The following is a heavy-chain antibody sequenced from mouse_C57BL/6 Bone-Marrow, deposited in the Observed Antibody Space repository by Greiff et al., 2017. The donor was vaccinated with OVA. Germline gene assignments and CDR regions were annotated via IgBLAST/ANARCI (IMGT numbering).Heavy chain of an antibody. CDR3: ARYYYGRRGYFDV. V-gene: IGHV3-8*01. Sequence: EVKLMESGPGLAKPSQTLSLTCSVTGYSITSDYWNWIRKFPGNKLEYMGYISYSGSTYYNPSLKSRISITRDTSKNQYYLQLNSVTTEDTATYYCARYYYGRRGYFDVWGTGTTVTVSS. CDR1: GYSITSDY. CDR2: ISYSGST. D-gene: IGHD1-1*01. J-gene: IGHJ1*03.